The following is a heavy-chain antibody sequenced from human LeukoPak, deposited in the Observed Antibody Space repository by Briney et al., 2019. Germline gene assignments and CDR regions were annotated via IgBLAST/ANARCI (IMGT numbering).Heavy chain of an antibody. CDR1: GYTLTELS. Sequence: VASVKVSCKVSGYTLTELSMHWVRQAPGKGLEWMGGFDPEDGETIYAQKFQGRVTMTEDTSTDTAYMELSSLRSEDTAVYYCATGAYCGGDCFQFYYGMDVWGQGTTVTVSS. CDR3: ATGAYCGGDCFQFYYGMDV. CDR2: FDPEDGET. V-gene: IGHV1-24*01. J-gene: IGHJ6*02. D-gene: IGHD2-21*02.